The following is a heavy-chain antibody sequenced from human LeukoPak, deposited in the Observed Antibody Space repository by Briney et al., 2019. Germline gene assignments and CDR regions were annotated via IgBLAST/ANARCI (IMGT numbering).Heavy chain of an antibody. D-gene: IGHD4-23*01. V-gene: IGHV4-30-4*01. CDR2: IYYSGST. CDR3: AREVSRWPYYLDY. Sequence: SETLSLTCTVSGGSISSGDYYWSWIRQPPGKGLEWIGYIYYSGSTYYNPSLKSRVTISVDTSKNQFSLKLSSVTAADTAVYYCAREVSRWPYYLDYWGQGTLVTVSS. J-gene: IGHJ4*02. CDR1: GGSISSGDYY.